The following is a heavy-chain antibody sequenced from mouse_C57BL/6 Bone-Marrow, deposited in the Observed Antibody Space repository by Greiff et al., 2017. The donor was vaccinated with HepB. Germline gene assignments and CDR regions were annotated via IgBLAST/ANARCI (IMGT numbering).Heavy chain of an antibody. J-gene: IGHJ3*01. CDR1: GFNFSSYA. CDR3: ARGGNSNYFAY. V-gene: IGHV5-4*01. D-gene: IGHD2-5*01. Sequence: EVQVVESGGGLVKPGGSLKLSCAASGFNFSSYAMSWVRQTPEKRLEWVATISDGGSYTYYPDNVQGRFTISRDNAKNNLYLQLSHLKSEDTAMYYCARGGNSNYFAYWGQGTLVTVSA. CDR2: ISDGGSYT.